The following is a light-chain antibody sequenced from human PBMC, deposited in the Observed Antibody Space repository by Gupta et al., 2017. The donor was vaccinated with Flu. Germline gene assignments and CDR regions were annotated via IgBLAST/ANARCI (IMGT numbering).Light chain of an antibody. V-gene: IGLV2-14*01. CDR3: SSYTGSNTLHV. CDR1: SNDVGGYSY. CDR2: EVS. Sequence: QSALTQPASVSGSPGQSITIPCTGTSNDVGGYSYVSWYQQHPGKAPKLIIYEVSNRPSGVSNRFFGSKSGNVASLIIPGLQTEDEADYYCSSYTGSNTLHVFGTGTKVTVL. J-gene: IGLJ1*01.